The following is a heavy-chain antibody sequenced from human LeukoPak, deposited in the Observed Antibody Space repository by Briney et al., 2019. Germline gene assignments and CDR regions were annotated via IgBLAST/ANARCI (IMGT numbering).Heavy chain of an antibody. CDR1: GGSISSYY. CDR3: AGTYGSGSYLTMNDY. CDR2: IYYSGST. Sequence: SETLSLTCTVSGGSISSYYWSWIRQPPGKGLEWIGYIYYSGSTNYNPSLKSRVTISVDTSKNQFSLKLSSVTAADTAVYYCAGTYGSGSYLTMNDYWGQGTLVTVSS. V-gene: IGHV4-59*01. D-gene: IGHD3-10*01. J-gene: IGHJ4*02.